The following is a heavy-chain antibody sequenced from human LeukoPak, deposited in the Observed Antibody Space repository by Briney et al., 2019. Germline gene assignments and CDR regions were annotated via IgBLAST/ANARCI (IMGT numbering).Heavy chain of an antibody. CDR1: GFTFSSYG. D-gene: IGHD5-12*01. CDR2: IRYDGSNK. J-gene: IGHJ4*02. CDR3: ARGARVATIDY. Sequence: GGSLRLSCAASGFTFSSYGMHWVRQAPGKGLEWVAFIRYDGSNKYYADSVKGRFTISRDNSKNTLYLQMNSLRAEDTAVYYCARGARVATIDYWGQGTLVTVSS. V-gene: IGHV3-30*02.